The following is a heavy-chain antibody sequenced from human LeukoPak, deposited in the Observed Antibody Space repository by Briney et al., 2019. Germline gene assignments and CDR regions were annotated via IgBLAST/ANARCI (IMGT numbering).Heavy chain of an antibody. CDR1: GFTFSSYA. CDR2: ISGAGDGT. Sequence: GGSLRLSCAASGFTFSSYAMSWVRQAPGKGLGWVSTISGAGDGTYYAESLEGRLTISRDNSKNTLYLEMNSLRAEDTAIYYCAKDLGTDSGGYGYFGYWGQGTLVTVSS. J-gene: IGHJ4*02. D-gene: IGHD3-22*01. CDR3: AKDLGTDSGGYGYFGY. V-gene: IGHV3-23*01.